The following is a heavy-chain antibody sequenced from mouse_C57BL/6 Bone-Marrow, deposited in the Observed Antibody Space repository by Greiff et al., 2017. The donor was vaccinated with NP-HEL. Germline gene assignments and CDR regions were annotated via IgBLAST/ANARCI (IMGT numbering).Heavy chain of an antibody. V-gene: IGHV1-55*01. CDR3: ARDYYGSSPPFAY. J-gene: IGHJ2*01. CDR2: IYPGSGST. D-gene: IGHD1-1*01. Sequence: QVQLQQPGAELVKPGASVKMSCKASGYTFTSYWITWVKQRPGQGLEWIGDIYPGSGSTNYNEKFKSTATLTVDTSSSTAYMQLSSLTSEDSAVYYYARDYYGSSPPFAYWGQGTTLTVSS. CDR1: GYTFTSYW.